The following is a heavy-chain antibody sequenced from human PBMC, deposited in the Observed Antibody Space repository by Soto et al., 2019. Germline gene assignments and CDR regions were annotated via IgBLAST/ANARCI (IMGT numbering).Heavy chain of an antibody. Sequence: SVKVSCKASGGTFSSYAISWVRQAPGQGLEWMGGIIPIFGTANYAQKFQGRVTITADESTSTAYMELSSLRSEDTAVYYCARAPFLGATHFDYWGQGTLVTVSS. J-gene: IGHJ4*02. CDR3: ARAPFLGATHFDY. CDR2: IIPIFGTA. V-gene: IGHV1-69*13. D-gene: IGHD1-26*01. CDR1: GGTFSSYA.